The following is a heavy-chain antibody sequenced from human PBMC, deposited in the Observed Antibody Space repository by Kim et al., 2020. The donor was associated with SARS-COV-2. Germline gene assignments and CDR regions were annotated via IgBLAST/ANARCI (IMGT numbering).Heavy chain of an antibody. D-gene: IGHD3-22*01. J-gene: IGHJ6*02. CDR3: ARDDNYYYGMDV. CDR1: GYSFTSYW. CDR2: IYPGDSDT. V-gene: IGHV5-51*01. Sequence: GGSLRLSCKGSGYSFTSYWIGWVRQMPGKGLEWMGIIYPGDSDTRYSPSFQGQVPISADTSISPAYLQWSSLKASATAMYYCARDDNYYYGMDVWGPGT.